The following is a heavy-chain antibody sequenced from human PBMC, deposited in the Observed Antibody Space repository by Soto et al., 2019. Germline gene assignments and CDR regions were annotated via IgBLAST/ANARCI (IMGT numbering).Heavy chain of an antibody. Sequence: ASVKVSCKASGYTFTSYGISWVRQAPGQGLEWMGWISAYNGNTNYAQKLQGRVTMTTDTSTSTAYMELRSLRSDDTAVYYCARAPKLRRSSSFSSGYYYGMDVWGQGTTATVSS. J-gene: IGHJ6*02. CDR3: ARAPKLRRSSSFSSGYYYGMDV. CDR2: ISAYNGNT. D-gene: IGHD6-13*01. V-gene: IGHV1-18*01. CDR1: GYTFTSYG.